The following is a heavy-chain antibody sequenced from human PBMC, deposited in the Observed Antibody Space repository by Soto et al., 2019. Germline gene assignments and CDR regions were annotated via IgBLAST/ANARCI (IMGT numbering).Heavy chain of an antibody. J-gene: IGHJ2*01. CDR2: INSDGSST. D-gene: IGHD3-22*01. V-gene: IGHV3-74*01. CDR3: ARGSAYYDSSGYHWYFDL. CDR1: GFTFSSYW. Sequence: EVQLVESGGGLVQPGGSLRLSCAASGFTFSSYWMHWVRQAPGKGLVWVSRINSDGSSTSYADSVKGRFTISRDNAKNKLYLQMNRLRAEDTAVYYCARGSAYYDSSGYHWYFDLWGRGTLVTVSS.